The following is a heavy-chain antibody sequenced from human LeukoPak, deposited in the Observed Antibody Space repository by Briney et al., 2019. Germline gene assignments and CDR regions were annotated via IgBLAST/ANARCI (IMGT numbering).Heavy chain of an antibody. CDR3: ARVAVTTENTYAFDI. D-gene: IGHD4-17*01. CDR1: GYTFTSYD. J-gene: IGHJ3*02. Sequence: ASVKVSCKASGYTFTSYDINWVRQATGQGLEWMGWMNPNSGNTGYAQKFQGRVTMARNTSISTAYMELSSLRSEDTAVYYCARVAVTTENTYAFDIWGQGTMVTVSS. V-gene: IGHV1-8*01. CDR2: MNPNSGNT.